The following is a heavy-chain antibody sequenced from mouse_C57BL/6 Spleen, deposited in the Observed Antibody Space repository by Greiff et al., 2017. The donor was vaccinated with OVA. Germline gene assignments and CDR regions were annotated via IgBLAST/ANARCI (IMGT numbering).Heavy chain of an antibody. J-gene: IGHJ2*01. CDR2: ISSGGSYT. Sequence: EVQGVESGGDLVKPGGSLKLSCAASGFAFSSYGMSWVRQTPDKRLEWVATISSGGSYTYYPASVKGRFTISRDNAKNTLYLQISSLKSEDTAMYYCARHVDSSGESYFDYWGQGTTLTVSS. V-gene: IGHV5-6*01. CDR1: GFAFSSYG. D-gene: IGHD3-2*02. CDR3: ARHVDSSGESYFDY.